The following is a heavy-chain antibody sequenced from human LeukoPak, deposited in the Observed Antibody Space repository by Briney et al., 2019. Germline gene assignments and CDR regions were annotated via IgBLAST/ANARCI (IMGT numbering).Heavy chain of an antibody. CDR2: IKSKTDGGTT. J-gene: IGHJ6*02. Sequence: GGSLRLSCAASGFTVSSNYMSWVRQAPGKGLEWVGRIKSKTDGGTTDYAAPVKGRFTISRDDSKNTLYLQMNSLRTEDTAVYYCTTGVGQQLYYYGMTSGAKGPRSPSP. CDR1: GFTVSSNY. D-gene: IGHD6-13*01. V-gene: IGHV3-15*01. CDR3: TTGVGQQLYYYGMTS.